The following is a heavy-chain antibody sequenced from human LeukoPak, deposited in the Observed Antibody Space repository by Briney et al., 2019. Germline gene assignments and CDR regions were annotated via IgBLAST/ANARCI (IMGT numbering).Heavy chain of an antibody. CDR2: ISGTTGII. CDR3: AKDIGGGYSYGYFDY. J-gene: IGHJ4*02. V-gene: IGHV3-48*04. Sequence: GGSLRLSCVGSGFIFSGYSMNWVRQAPGKGLEWVSYISGTTGIIYYADSVKGRFTISRDNAKNSLYLQMNSLRAEDTALYYCAKDIGGGYSYGYFDYWGQGTLVTVSS. CDR1: GFIFSGYS. D-gene: IGHD5-18*01.